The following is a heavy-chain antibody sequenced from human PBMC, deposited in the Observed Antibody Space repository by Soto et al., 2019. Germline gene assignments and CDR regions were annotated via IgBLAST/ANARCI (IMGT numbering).Heavy chain of an antibody. Sequence: GSSVKVSFKASGYTFTRYAMQWVRQAPGQRLDCIGWINTGTGNTKYSQKFQGRVSFIRDTSARTVYMELSSLRVEDTAVYYCAGDEGYSSGWYVGSLDYGGQGALVTVSS. CDR2: INTGTGNT. CDR3: AGDEGYSSGWYVGSLDY. J-gene: IGHJ4*02. V-gene: IGHV1-3*04. CDR1: GYTFTRYA. D-gene: IGHD6-19*01.